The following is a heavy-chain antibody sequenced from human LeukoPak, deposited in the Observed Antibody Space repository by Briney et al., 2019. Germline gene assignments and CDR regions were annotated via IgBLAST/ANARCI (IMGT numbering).Heavy chain of an antibody. CDR1: GYTFTGYY. CDR2: INPNSGGT. Sequence: ASVKVSCKASGYTFTGYYMHWVRQAPGQGLEWMGWINPNSGGTNYAQKFQGRVTMTRDTSISTAYMELSRLRSDDTAVYYCARPPPYYYYYMDVWGKGTTVTVSS. J-gene: IGHJ6*03. V-gene: IGHV1-2*02. CDR3: ARPPPYYYYYMDV.